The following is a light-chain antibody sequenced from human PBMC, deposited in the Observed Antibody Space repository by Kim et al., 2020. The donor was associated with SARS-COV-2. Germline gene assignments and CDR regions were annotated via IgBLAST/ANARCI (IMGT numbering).Light chain of an antibody. J-gene: IGLJ1*01. CDR1: SSNIGAVSD. V-gene: IGLV1-40*01. CDR3: QSFDSSLSAYV. CDR2: RNN. Sequence: QRVTISFTWSSSNIGAVSDVHWYQHLPGTAPKLFIYRNNNRPSGLPDRFSGSKSGTSASLAITGLQAEGEADYYCQSFDSSLSAYVFGTGTKVTVL.